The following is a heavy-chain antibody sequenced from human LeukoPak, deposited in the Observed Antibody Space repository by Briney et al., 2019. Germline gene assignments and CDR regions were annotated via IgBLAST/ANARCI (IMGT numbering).Heavy chain of an antibody. CDR1: GGSFSGYY. V-gene: IGHV4-59*01. D-gene: IGHD3-10*01. Sequence: SETLSLTCAVYGGSFSGYYWSWIRQPPGKGLEWIGYISYSGSTNYNPSLKSRVTISVDTSRNQFSLKLCSVTAADTAVYYCARGRLGGSGSYYNVLDYWGQGTLVTVSS. J-gene: IGHJ4*02. CDR3: ARGRLGGSGSYYNVLDY. CDR2: ISYSGST.